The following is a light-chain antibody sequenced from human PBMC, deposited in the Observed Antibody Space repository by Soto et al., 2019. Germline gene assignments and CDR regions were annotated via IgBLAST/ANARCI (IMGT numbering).Light chain of an antibody. V-gene: IGLV2-14*01. CDR3: SSYTSSSTLCV. J-gene: IGLJ1*01. Sequence: QSALTQPASVSGSPGQSITISCTGTSRDVGGYNYVSWYQQHPGKAPKLMIYDVSNRPSGVSNRFSGSKSGNTASLTISGLQAEDEADYYCSSYTSSSTLCVFGTGTKVTVL. CDR2: DVS. CDR1: SRDVGGYNY.